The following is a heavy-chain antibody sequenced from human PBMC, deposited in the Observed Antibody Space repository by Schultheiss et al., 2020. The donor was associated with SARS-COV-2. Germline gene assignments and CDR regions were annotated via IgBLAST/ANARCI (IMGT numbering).Heavy chain of an antibody. Sequence: SETLSLTCTVSGGSISSYYWSWIRQPPGKGLEWIGYIYYSGSTNYNPSLKSRVTISVDTSKNQFSLKLSSVTAADTAVYYCARGALALYYYGMDVWGQGTTVTVSS. CDR1: GGSISSYY. CDR3: ARGALALYYYGMDV. J-gene: IGHJ6*02. D-gene: IGHD2-15*01. CDR2: IYYSGST. V-gene: IGHV4-59*01.